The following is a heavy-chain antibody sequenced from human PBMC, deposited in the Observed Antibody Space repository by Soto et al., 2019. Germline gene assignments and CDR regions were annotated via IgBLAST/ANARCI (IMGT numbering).Heavy chain of an antibody. Sequence: SVKVSCKAPGFTFTSSAVQWVRQARGQRLEWIGWIVVGSGNTNYAQKFQERVTITRDMSTSTAYMELSSLRSEDTAVYYCAAVPLTTVTDDYWGQGTLVTVSS. D-gene: IGHD4-17*01. V-gene: IGHV1-58*01. CDR1: GFTFTSSA. J-gene: IGHJ4*02. CDR2: IVVGSGNT. CDR3: AAVPLTTVTDDY.